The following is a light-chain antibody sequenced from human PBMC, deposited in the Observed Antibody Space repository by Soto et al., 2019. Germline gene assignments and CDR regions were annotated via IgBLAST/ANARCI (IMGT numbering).Light chain of an antibody. J-gene: IGKJ2*01. V-gene: IGKV1-39*01. Sequence: DIQMTQSPSSLSASVGDRVTITCRASQSISNYLNWYQQKPGKAPNLLIYDASSLLSGVPSRFSGSGSGTDFTLTISSLQPEDFSIYYSQQSDSTPYTFGQGTKLEIK. CDR3: QQSDSTPYT. CDR1: QSISNY. CDR2: DAS.